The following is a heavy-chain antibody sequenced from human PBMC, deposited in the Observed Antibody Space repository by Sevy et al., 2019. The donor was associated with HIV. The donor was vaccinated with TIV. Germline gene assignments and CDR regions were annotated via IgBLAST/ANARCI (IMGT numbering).Heavy chain of an antibody. Sequence: GGSLRLSCAASGFTFSSYDMHWVRQATGKGLEWVSAIGTAGDTYYPGSVKGRFTISRENAKNSLYLQMNSLRVGDTAVYYCARAYSNRWYDDWGQGTLVTVSS. J-gene: IGHJ5*02. V-gene: IGHV3-13*01. D-gene: IGHD6-13*01. CDR3: ARAYSNRWYDD. CDR2: IGTAGDT. CDR1: GFTFSSYD.